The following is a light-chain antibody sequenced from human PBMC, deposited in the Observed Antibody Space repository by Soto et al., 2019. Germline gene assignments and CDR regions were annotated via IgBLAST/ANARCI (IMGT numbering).Light chain of an antibody. V-gene: IGKV1-17*01. CDR2: AAS. CDR3: LQHNTCPYT. Sequence: DIQMTQSPSSLSASVGDRVTITCRASQGISNLLGWFQHKPGKAPKRLIYAASSMQGGVPSRFSGSVSGTEFTLTITGLQPDDCADYYCLQHNTCPYTFGQGPKLEIK. CDR1: QGISNL. J-gene: IGKJ2*01.